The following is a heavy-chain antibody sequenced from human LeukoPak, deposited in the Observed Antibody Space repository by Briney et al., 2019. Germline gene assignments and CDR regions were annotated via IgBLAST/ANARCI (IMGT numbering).Heavy chain of an antibody. CDR3: AREGSSSWTDFDY. V-gene: IGHV3-48*03. CDR2: ISSSGSTI. D-gene: IGHD6-13*01. CDR1: GFTFSSYE. J-gene: IGHJ4*02. Sequence: PGGSLRPSCAASGFTFSSYEMNWVRQAPGKGLEWVSYISSSGSTIYYADSVKGRFTISRDNAKNSLYLQMNSLRAEDTAAYYCAREGSSSWTDFDYWGQGTLVTVSS.